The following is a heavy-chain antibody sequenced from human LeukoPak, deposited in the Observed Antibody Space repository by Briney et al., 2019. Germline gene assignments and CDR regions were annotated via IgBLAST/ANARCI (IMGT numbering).Heavy chain of an antibody. Sequence: NPSETLSLTCSVYGGSFSDYYWSWIRQPPGKGLEWIGEINHSGSINYNPSLKTRVIISVDTSKNQFSLKLSSVPAADTAVYYCAGFYYYVWGSYRPFHYWGQGTLVTVSS. V-gene: IGHV4-34*01. J-gene: IGHJ4*02. CDR2: INHSGSI. CDR3: AGFYYYVWGSYRPFHY. D-gene: IGHD3-16*02. CDR1: GGSFSDYY.